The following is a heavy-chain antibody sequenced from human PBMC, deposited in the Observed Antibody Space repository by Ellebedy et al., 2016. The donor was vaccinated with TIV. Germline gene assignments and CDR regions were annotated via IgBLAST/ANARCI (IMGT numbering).Heavy chain of an antibody. D-gene: IGHD6-13*01. CDR2: IRSKAYGGTT. CDR3: TRDKVRSSGPSMDV. Sequence: GGSLRLXXTASGFTFGDYAMSWFRQAPGKGLEWVGFIRSKAYGGTTEYAASVKGRFTISRDDSKSIAYLQMNSLKTEDTAVYYCTRDKVRSSGPSMDVWGQGTTVTVSS. J-gene: IGHJ6*02. CDR1: GFTFGDYA. V-gene: IGHV3-49*03.